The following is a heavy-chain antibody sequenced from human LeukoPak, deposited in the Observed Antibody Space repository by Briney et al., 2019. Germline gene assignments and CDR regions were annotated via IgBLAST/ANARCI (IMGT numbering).Heavy chain of an antibody. CDR1: GYSFSSYW. J-gene: IGHJ4*02. D-gene: IGHD1-1*01. Sequence: GESLKISCKASGYSFSSYWIAWVRQMPGKGLEWMGIIYPGDSRYSPSFQGQVTISVDKSTSNAYLQWSSLKASDTATYYCVRQPRVHTPDFWGQGTLVTVSS. CDR2: IYPGDS. V-gene: IGHV5-51*01. CDR3: VRQPRVHTPDF.